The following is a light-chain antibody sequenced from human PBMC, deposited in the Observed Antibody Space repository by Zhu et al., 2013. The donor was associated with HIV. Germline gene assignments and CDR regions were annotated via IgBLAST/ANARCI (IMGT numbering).Light chain of an antibody. CDR2: EVN. CDR1: SSDIGGFNY. Sequence: QSALTQPASVSGSPGQSITISCTGTSSDIGGFNYVSWYQHHPGKAPKLIIYEVNNRPSGVSNRFSGSKSGNTASLTISGLQAEDEADYYCSSYTSSTTLVFGTGTEVT. V-gene: IGLV2-14*01. CDR3: SSYTSSTTLV. J-gene: IGLJ1*01.